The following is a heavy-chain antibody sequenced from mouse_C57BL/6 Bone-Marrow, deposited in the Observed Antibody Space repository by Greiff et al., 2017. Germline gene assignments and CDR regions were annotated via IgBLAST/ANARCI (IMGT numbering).Heavy chain of an antibody. CDR2: ISDGGSYT. J-gene: IGHJ4*01. CDR3: ARLLRSTRRAMDY. CDR1: GFTFSSYA. D-gene: IGHD1-1*01. V-gene: IGHV5-4*03. Sequence: EVMLVESGGGLVKPGGSLKLSCAASGFTFSSYAMSWVRQTPEKRLEWVATISDGGSYTYYPDNVKGRFTISRDNAKNNLYLQMSHLKSEDTAMYYCARLLRSTRRAMDYWGQGTSVTVSS.